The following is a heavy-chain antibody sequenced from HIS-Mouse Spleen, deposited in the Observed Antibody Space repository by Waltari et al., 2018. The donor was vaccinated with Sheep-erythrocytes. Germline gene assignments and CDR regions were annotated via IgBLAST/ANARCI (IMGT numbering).Heavy chain of an antibody. Sequence: QVQLQESGPGLVKPSQTLSLTCTVSGGSISSGGYYWSWIRQHPGKGLEWIGYTSYSGSTYDNPSLKSRVTISVDTSKNQFSLKLSSVTAADTAVYYCARDRLGIFGYWGQGTLVTVSS. V-gene: IGHV4-31*03. CDR1: GGSISSGGYY. CDR3: ARDRLGIFGY. J-gene: IGHJ4*02. CDR2: TSYSGST. D-gene: IGHD7-27*01.